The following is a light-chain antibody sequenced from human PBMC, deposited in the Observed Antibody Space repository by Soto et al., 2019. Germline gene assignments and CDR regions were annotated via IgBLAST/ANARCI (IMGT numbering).Light chain of an antibody. CDR3: QQRSNWPLT. Sequence: EIVLTQSPATLSLSPGERATLSCRASQSVSSYLAWYQQKPGQAPRLLIYDASNRATGIPARFSGSGSGTHFNLTISSLEPEDFAVYYCQQRSNWPLTFGGGTKVEIK. V-gene: IGKV3-11*01. J-gene: IGKJ4*01. CDR2: DAS. CDR1: QSVSSY.